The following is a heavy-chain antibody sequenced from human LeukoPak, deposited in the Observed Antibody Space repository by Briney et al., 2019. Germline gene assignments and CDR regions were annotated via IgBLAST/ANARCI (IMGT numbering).Heavy chain of an antibody. CDR2: IHYSGST. D-gene: IGHD1-1*01. CDR1: GGAISSSSYD. V-gene: IGHV4-39*01. Sequence: SETLSLTCTVSGGAISSSSYDWGWIRQPPGKGLEWIGSIHYSGSTYYNPSLKSRVTISLDTSKNQLSLNLSSVTAADTAVYYCARPYWAGTNTPGYSYYVDGWGKRTTVTVSS. CDR3: ARPYWAGTNTPGYSYYVDG. J-gene: IGHJ6*03.